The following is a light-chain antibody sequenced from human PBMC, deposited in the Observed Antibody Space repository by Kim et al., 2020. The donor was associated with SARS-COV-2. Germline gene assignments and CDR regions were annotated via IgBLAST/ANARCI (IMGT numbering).Light chain of an antibody. J-gene: IGLJ2*01. CDR1: SIGRKG. V-gene: IGLV3-21*04. Sequence: GRTARLSCGGNSIGRKGVHWYQQKSGQAPVLVISYDSDRPSGIPERFSGSNSGNTATLIISRVEAGDEADYYCQVWDSSSDHRVVFGGGTQLTVL. CDR3: QVWDSSSDHRVV. CDR2: YDS.